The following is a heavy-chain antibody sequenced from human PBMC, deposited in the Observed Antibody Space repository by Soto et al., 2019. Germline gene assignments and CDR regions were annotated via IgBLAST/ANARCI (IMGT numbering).Heavy chain of an antibody. CDR2: LWSDGANS. D-gene: IGHD6-6*01. Sequence: QVQLVESGGRVVQPGKSLRLSCEVSGFPLSDYGMHWVRQAPGKGLEWVAVLWSDGANSFYAGSVMGRFTVSRDTSKNTLFLEVESVRGDEKGVYYCAGELEYNDYFGLDVWGQGTTVIVSS. J-gene: IGHJ6*02. V-gene: IGHV3-33*01. CDR1: GFPLSDYG. CDR3: AGELEYNDYFGLDV.